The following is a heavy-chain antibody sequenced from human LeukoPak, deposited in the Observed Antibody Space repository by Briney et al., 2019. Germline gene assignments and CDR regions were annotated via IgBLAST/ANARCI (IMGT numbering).Heavy chain of an antibody. V-gene: IGHV3-7*01. D-gene: IGHD6-13*01. CDR1: TGYW. Sequence: GGSLRLPCAAFTGYWMTWVRQAPGKGLEWVANIKQDGSEKYYVDSVKGRFTISRDNAKNSLFLQMNSLRAEDTAVYYCAKRMGPSIAAADLDYWGQGTLVTVSS. CDR2: IKQDGSEK. J-gene: IGHJ4*02. CDR3: AKRMGPSIAAADLDY.